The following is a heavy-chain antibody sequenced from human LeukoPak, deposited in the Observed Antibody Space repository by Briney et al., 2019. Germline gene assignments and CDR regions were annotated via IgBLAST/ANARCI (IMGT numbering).Heavy chain of an antibody. Sequence: ASVKVSCKASGYTFTNYDINWVRQATGQGLEWMGWTDPNSGNTGYAQKFQGRVTMTRNTSISTAYMELSSLRSEDTAVYYCARNLGRSSWYIWFDFWGQGTLVTVSS. D-gene: IGHD6-13*01. CDR2: TDPNSGNT. V-gene: IGHV1-8*01. CDR1: GYTFTNYD. CDR3: ARNLGRSSWYIWFDF. J-gene: IGHJ5*01.